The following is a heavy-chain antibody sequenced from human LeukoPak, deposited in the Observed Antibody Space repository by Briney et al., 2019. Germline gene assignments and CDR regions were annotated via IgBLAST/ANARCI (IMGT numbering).Heavy chain of an antibody. V-gene: IGHV1-18*01. CDR2: ISTYNGDT. D-gene: IGHD6-19*01. J-gene: IGHJ4*02. Sequence: ASVKVSCKASGYIFTSYGITWVRQAPGQGLEWMGWISTYNGDTNYAQKFQGRVTMTRDTSISTAYMELSRLRSDDTAVYYCASLEGEAGSFDYWGQGTLVTVSS. CDR1: GYIFTSYG. CDR3: ASLEGEAGSFDY.